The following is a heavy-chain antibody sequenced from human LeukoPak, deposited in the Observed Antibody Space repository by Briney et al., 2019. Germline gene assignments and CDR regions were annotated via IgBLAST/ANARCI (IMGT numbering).Heavy chain of an antibody. CDR3: AKDPVTSPIGAFDI. D-gene: IGHD5-18*01. CDR1: GFTFSSYA. CDR2: ISYDGSNK. V-gene: IGHV3-30-3*01. Sequence: GRSLRLSCAASGFTFSSYAMHWVRQAPGKGLEWVAVISYDGSNKYYADSVKGRFTISRDNSKNTLYLQMNSLRAEDTAVYYCAKDPVTSPIGAFDIWGQGTMVTVSS. J-gene: IGHJ3*02.